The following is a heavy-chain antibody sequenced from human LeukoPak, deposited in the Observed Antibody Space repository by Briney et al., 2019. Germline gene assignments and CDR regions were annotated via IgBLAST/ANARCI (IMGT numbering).Heavy chain of an antibody. D-gene: IGHD2-15*01. CDR3: AREGRYCSGGSCPIDY. J-gene: IGHJ4*02. CDR2: IYTSGST. CDR1: GGSISSGSYY. V-gene: IGHV4-61*02. Sequence: SQTLSLTCTVSGGSISSGSYYWSWIRQPAGRGLVWIGRIYTSGSTNYNPSLKSRVTISVDTSKNQFSLKLSSVTAADTAVYYCAREGRYCSGGSCPIDYWGQGTLVTVSS.